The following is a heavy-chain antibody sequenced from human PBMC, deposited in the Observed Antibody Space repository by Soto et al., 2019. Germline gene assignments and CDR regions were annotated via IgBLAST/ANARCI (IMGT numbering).Heavy chain of an antibody. CDR2: ISYDGSNK. Sequence: GGSLRLSCAASGFTFSSYGMHWVRQAPSKGLEWVAVISYDGSNKYYADSVKGRFTISRDNSKNTLYLQMNSLRAEDTAVYYCAKGEQQWRVRVALSDYWGQGTLVTVSS. CDR3: AKGEQQWRVRVALSDY. J-gene: IGHJ4*02. D-gene: IGHD6-19*01. V-gene: IGHV3-30*18. CDR1: GFTFSSYG.